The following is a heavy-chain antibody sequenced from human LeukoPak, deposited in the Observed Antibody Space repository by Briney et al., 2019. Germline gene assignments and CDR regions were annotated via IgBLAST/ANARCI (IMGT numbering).Heavy chain of an antibody. D-gene: IGHD1-7*01. V-gene: IGHV3-66*02. CDR3: ARSLLTGTTPYYYYYMDV. J-gene: IGHJ6*03. Sequence: PGGSLRLSCAASGFIVSSNYMYWVRQAPGKGLEWVSDIYSGGTTNYADSVKGRVTISRDNSKNTLYLQMNSMRAEDTAVYYCARSLLTGTTPYYYYYMDVWGKGTTVTVSS. CDR1: GFIVSSNY. CDR2: IYSGGTT.